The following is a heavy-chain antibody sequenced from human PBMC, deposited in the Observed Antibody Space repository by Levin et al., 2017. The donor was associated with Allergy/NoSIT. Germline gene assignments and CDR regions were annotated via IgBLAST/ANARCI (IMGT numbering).Heavy chain of an antibody. V-gene: IGHV3-23*01. J-gene: IGHJ4*02. CDR1: GFTFNNFA. CDR2: ISSSGDYT. CDR3: AKGRAAGVTTALLRYLDY. D-gene: IGHD2-15*01. Sequence: GESLKISCAASGFTFNNFAMTWVRQSPGKGLQWVSSISSSGDYTYYADSVKGRLTISRDFSQNTLYLQFNSLRVEDTAVYYCAKGRAAGVTTALLRYLDYWGQGTLVTVSS.